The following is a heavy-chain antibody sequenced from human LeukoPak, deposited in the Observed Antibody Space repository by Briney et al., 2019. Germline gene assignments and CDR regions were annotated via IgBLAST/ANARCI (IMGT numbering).Heavy chain of an antibody. D-gene: IGHD4-11*01. V-gene: IGHV4-4*09. CDR3: ARSYYSLVATYYMDV. CDR1: GGSISSYY. CDR2: IYTSGST. Sequence: PSETLSLTCTVSGGSISSYYWSWIRQPPGKGLEWIGYIYTSGSTNYNPSLKSRVTISVDTSKNQFSLKLSSVTAADTAVYYCARSYYSLVATYYMDVWGKGTTVAVSS. J-gene: IGHJ6*03.